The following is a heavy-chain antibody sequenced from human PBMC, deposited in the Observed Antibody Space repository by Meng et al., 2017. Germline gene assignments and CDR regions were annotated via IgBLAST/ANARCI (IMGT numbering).Heavy chain of an antibody. Sequence: GESLKISCAASGFTFSSYSMNWVRQAPGKGLEWVSSISSSSSYIYYADSVKGRFTISRDNAKNSLYLQMNSLRAEDTAVYYCARTECYYDSSGYPGGDAFDIWGQGTMVTVSS. CDR1: GFTFSSYS. J-gene: IGHJ3*02. D-gene: IGHD3-22*01. CDR2: ISSSSSYI. V-gene: IGHV3-21*01. CDR3: ARTECYYDSSGYPGGDAFDI.